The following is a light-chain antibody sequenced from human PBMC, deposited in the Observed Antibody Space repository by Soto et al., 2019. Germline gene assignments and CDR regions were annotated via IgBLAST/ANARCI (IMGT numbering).Light chain of an antibody. Sequence: EVVLTQSPATLSLSPGERATLSCRASQNVRTFLDWYQQKPGQAPRLLIYGASNRATGIPARFSGSGSGTDFTLTISSLEPEDFAVYYWQQYGSSPWTFGQGTKVEI. CDR2: GAS. CDR1: QNVRTF. J-gene: IGKJ1*01. V-gene: IGKV3-11*01. CDR3: QQYGSSPWT.